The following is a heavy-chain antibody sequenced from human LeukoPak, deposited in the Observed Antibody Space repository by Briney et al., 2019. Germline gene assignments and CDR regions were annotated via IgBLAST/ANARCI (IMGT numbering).Heavy chain of an antibody. CDR3: AELGITMIGGV. CDR1: GFTFSSYA. V-gene: IGHV3-23*01. CDR2: ISGTGSST. D-gene: IGHD3-10*02. Sequence: PGGSLRLSCAASGFTFSSYAMSWVRQAPGKGLEWVSAISGTGSSTYYADSVKGRFTISRDNAKNSLYLQMNSLRAEDTAVYYCAELGITMIGGVWGKGTTVTISS. J-gene: IGHJ6*04.